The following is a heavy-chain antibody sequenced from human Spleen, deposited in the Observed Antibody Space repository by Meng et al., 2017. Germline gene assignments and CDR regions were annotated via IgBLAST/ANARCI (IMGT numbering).Heavy chain of an antibody. D-gene: IGHD4-17*01. CDR2: INTNTGNP. Sequence: QVQLEQSGSELKKPGASVKVSCKASGYTFINYAMNWVRQAPGQGLQWMGWINTNTGNPTYAQGFTGRFVLSLDTSVNTAYLQISSLKAEDTAVYYCARDPHGDPPLDYWGQGTLVTVSS. J-gene: IGHJ4*02. CDR1: GYTFINYA. V-gene: IGHV7-4-1*02. CDR3: ARDPHGDPPLDY.